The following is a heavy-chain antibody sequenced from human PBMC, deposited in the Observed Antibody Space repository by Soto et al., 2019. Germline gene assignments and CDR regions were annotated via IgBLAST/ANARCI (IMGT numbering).Heavy chain of an antibody. CDR3: ARSRNSAVADSFDF. Sequence: GGSLRLSCAASGFTFRNYAIHWVRQAPGKGLEWVAVISRDGSHKYYLDSVKGRFTISRDNSKDTVNLLMNSLRDDDSAMYYCARSRNSAVADSFDFWGQGTLVTVS. CDR1: GFTFRNYA. CDR2: ISRDGSHK. J-gene: IGHJ4*02. V-gene: IGHV3-30*04. D-gene: IGHD1-26*01.